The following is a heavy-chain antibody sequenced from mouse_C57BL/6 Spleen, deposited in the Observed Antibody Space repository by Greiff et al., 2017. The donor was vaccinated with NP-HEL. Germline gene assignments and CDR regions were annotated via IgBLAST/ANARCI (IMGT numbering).Heavy chain of an antibody. Sequence: QVQLQQPGAELVKPGASVKLSCKASGYTFTSYWMQWVKQRPGQGLEWIGEIDPSDSYTNYNQKFKGKATLNVDTSSSTAYMQLSSLTSEDSAVYYCARHYGSSYPFDYWGQGTTLTVSS. D-gene: IGHD1-1*01. CDR2: IDPSDSYT. CDR1: GYTFTSYW. CDR3: ARHYGSSYPFDY. V-gene: IGHV1-50*01. J-gene: IGHJ2*01.